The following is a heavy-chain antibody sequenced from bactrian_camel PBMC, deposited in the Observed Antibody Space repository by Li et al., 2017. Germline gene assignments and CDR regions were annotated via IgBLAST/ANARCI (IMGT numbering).Heavy chain of an antibody. J-gene: IGHJ4*01. CDR3: AADPGSRQIYEYGY. CDR2: IFIGRRTNT. Sequence: DVQLVESGGGSVEAGGSLELSCTFSGSIPSSYCMAWFRQDPGKEREGVAAIFIGRRTNTWYADSVKGRFTISRDNAKSTVYLQMNSLKSEDTALYYCAADPGSRQIYEYGYWGQGTQVTVS. CDR1: GSIPSSYC. D-gene: IGHD2*01. V-gene: IGHV3S31*01.